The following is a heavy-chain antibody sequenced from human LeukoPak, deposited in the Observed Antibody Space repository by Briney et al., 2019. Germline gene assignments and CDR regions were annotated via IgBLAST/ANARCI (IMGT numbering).Heavy chain of an antibody. Sequence: PGGSLRLSCAASGFTFDDYATHWVRQAPGKGLEWVSGITWNSDTIGYADSVKGRFTISRDNAKNSLYLQMNSLRAEDTASYYCAKDTSYSVAGLPDYWGQGTLVTVSS. D-gene: IGHD6-19*01. V-gene: IGHV3-9*01. CDR2: ITWNSDTI. CDR1: GFTFDDYA. CDR3: AKDTSYSVAGLPDY. J-gene: IGHJ4*02.